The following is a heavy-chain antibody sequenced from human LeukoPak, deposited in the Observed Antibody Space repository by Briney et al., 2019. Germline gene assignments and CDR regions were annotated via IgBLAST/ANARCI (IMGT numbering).Heavy chain of an antibody. Sequence: SVKVSCKASGGTFSSYAISWVRQAPGQGLEWMGGIIPIFGTANYAQKFQGRVTITADESTSTAYMGLSSLRSEDTAVYYCARAREAGVVVVITLSFDYWGQGTLVTVSS. J-gene: IGHJ4*02. V-gene: IGHV1-69*01. CDR3: ARAREAGVVVVITLSFDY. D-gene: IGHD3-22*01. CDR2: IIPIFGTA. CDR1: GGTFSSYA.